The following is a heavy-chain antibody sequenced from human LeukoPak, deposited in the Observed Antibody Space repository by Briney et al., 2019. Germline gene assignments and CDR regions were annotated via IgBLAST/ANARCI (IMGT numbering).Heavy chain of an antibody. CDR1: GFTFSSYH. Sequence: GGSLRLSYAVPGFTFSSYHINCVRQAPGKGLEWVSGISGSGGSTYYADSVKGRFTISRDNSTNTLSLQMNSLRADDTALYYCENGNGNTHCHGIDLWGQGTLVTVSS. CDR2: ISGSGGST. J-gene: IGHJ5*02. D-gene: IGHD4-23*01. CDR3: ENGNGNTHCHGIDL. V-gene: IGHV3-23*01.